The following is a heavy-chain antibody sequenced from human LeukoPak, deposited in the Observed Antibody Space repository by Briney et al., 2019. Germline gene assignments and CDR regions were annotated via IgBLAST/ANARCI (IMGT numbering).Heavy chain of an antibody. CDR1: GYTFTSYG. CDR2: TSAYNGNT. D-gene: IGHD3-22*01. V-gene: IGHV1-18*01. CDR3: ARDGDSSGYYPSDY. J-gene: IGHJ4*02. Sequence: GASVKVSCKASGYTFTSYGISWVRQAPGQGLEWMGWTSAYNGNTNYAQKLQGRVTMTTDTSTSTAYMELRSLRSDDTAVYYCARDGDSSGYYPSDYWGQGTLVTVSS.